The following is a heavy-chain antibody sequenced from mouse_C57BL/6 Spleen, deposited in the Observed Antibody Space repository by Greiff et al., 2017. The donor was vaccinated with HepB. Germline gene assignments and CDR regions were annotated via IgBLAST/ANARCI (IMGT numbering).Heavy chain of an antibody. CDR1: GFTFSSYG. CDR3: ASRGGSSPYYAMDY. Sequence: EVQLVESGGDLVKPGGSLKLSCAASGFTFSSYGMSWVRQTPDKRLEWVATISSGGSYTYYPDSVKGRFTISRDNAKNTLYLQMSSLKSEDTAMYYCASRGGSSPYYAMDYWGQGTSVTVSS. CDR2: ISSGGSYT. D-gene: IGHD1-1*01. J-gene: IGHJ4*01. V-gene: IGHV5-6*01.